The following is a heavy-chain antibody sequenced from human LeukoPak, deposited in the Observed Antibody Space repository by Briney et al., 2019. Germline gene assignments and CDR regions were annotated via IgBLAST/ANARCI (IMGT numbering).Heavy chain of an antibody. CDR1: GFTFSSYS. V-gene: IGHV3-21*01. CDR3: ARDAPGEPIVVVPAAMAH. Sequence: GGSLRLSCAASGFTFSSYSMSWVRQAPGKGLEWVSSISSSSSYIYYADSVRGRFTISRDNAKNSLYLQMNSLRAEDTAVYYCARDAPGEPIVVVPAAMAHWGQGTLVTVSS. CDR2: ISSSSSYI. J-gene: IGHJ4*02. D-gene: IGHD2-2*01.